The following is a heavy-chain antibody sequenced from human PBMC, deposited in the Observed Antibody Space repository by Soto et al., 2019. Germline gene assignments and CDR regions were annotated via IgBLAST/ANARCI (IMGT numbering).Heavy chain of an antibody. CDR2: IYYSGST. Sequence: GYCRLCNKNHPGKGLEWIGYIYYSGSTYYNPSLKSRVTISVDTSKNQFSLKLSSVTAADTAVYYCAIYDSSGSRGFQHWGQGTLVTVSS. V-gene: IGHV4-31*02. CDR1: GYC. J-gene: IGHJ1*01. CDR3: AIYDSSGSRGFQH. D-gene: IGHD3-22*01.